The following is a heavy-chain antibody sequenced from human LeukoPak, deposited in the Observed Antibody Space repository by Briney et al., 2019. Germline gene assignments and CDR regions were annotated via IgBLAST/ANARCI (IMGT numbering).Heavy chain of an antibody. CDR2: TRSDGTDK. Sequence: PGGSLRLSCAASGFTFSNYAMHWVRQAPGKGLEWVAFTRSDGTDKYYAETVRGRFTISRDNSENTLYLQMNSLRAEDTAVYYCAKEDGPRGRYGSGTYGYFQHWGQGTLVTVSS. V-gene: IGHV3-30*02. CDR3: AKEDGPRGRYGSGTYGYFQH. D-gene: IGHD3-10*01. CDR1: GFTFSNYA. J-gene: IGHJ1*01.